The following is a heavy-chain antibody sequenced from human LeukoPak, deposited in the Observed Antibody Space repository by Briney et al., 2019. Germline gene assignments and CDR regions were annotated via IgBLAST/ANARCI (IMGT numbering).Heavy chain of an antibody. J-gene: IGHJ6*03. CDR1: GYSISSGYY. CDR2: INHSGST. D-gene: IGHD3-10*01. Sequence: TSETLSLTCTVSGYSISSGYYWGWIRQPPGKGLEWIGEINHSGSTNYNPSLKSRVTISVDTSKNQFSLKLSSVTAADTAVYYCARQGPITMVRGVIIRHEYYYYYYMDVWGKGTTVTISS. V-gene: IGHV4-38-2*02. CDR3: ARQGPITMVRGVIIRHEYYYYYYMDV.